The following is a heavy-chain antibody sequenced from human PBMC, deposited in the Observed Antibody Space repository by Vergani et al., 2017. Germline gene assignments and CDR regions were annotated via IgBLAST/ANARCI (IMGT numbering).Heavy chain of an antibody. V-gene: IGHV3-23*04. Sequence: VQLVESGGGVVQPGGSLRLSCAASGFTFSSYAMSWVRQAPGKGLEWVSAISGSGGSTYYAVSVKGRFTISRDNSKNTLYLQMNSLRAEDTGVYYCAKEERIVVAPYDYWGQGTLVTVSS. J-gene: IGHJ4*02. D-gene: IGHD3-22*01. CDR3: AKEERIVVAPYDY. CDR1: GFTFSSYA. CDR2: ISGSGGST.